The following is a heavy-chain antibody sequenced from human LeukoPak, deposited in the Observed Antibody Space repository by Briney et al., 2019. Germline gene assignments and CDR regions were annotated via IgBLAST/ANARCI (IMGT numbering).Heavy chain of an antibody. J-gene: IGHJ6*03. CDR3: VRKFYFYMDV. V-gene: IGHV3-23*01. CDR2: ISPTGDST. Sequence: HAGGSLRLSCGASGLTLSRYAVNWVRQAPGRGLEWVSYISPTGDSTLNAEPVKGRFSVSRDNSKNMVYLQMDGLRAEDTATYFCVRKFYFYMDVWGKGTTVTVSS. CDR1: GLTLSRYA.